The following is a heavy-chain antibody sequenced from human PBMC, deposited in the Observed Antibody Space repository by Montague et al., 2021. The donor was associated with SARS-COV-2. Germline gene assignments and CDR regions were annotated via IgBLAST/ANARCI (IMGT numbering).Heavy chain of an antibody. CDR1: GGSISSSSYY. CDR2: IYYTGST. V-gene: IGHV4-39*07. D-gene: IGHD3-22*01. Sequence: SETLSLTCTVSGGSISSSSYYWGWIRQPPGKGLEWIGSIYYTGSTYYNPSLKSRVIISVDTSKNQFSLKLSSVTAADTAVYYCARDTRIAMRVVVTRYGLDVWGQGTTGTVSS. CDR3: ARDTRIAMRVVVTRYGLDV. J-gene: IGHJ6*02.